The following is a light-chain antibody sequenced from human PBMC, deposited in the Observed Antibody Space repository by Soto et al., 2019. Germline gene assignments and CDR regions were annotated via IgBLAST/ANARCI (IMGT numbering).Light chain of an antibody. Sequence: DIQMTQSPSTLSASIGDRVTITCRASQTINNWLAWYQQKPGKAPNLLIYHASNFETGVPSRFSGSAFGTEFNLPVSSLQPDDFATYYCQHYNSYPWTFGQGTKVEIK. CDR2: HAS. CDR1: QTINNW. CDR3: QHYNSYPWT. V-gene: IGKV1-5*01. J-gene: IGKJ1*01.